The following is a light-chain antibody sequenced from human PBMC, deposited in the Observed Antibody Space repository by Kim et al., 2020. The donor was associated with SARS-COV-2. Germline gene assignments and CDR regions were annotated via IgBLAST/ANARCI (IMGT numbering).Light chain of an antibody. CDR1: QSVSSN. Sequence: EIVMTQSPATLSVSPGERATLSCRASQSVSSNLAWYQQKPGQAPRLLIYGASTRATGIPARFSGSGSGTEFTLTISSLQSEDFAVYYCQQYNNWPPGITFGGGTKLEI. J-gene: IGKJ4*01. CDR2: GAS. CDR3: QQYNNWPPGIT. V-gene: IGKV3-15*01.